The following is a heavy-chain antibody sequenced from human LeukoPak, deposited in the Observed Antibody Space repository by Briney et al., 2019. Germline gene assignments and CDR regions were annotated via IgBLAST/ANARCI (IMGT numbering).Heavy chain of an antibody. CDR2: IYTSGST. Sequence: SETLSLTCTVSGGSISSYYWSWIRQPAGKGLEWIGRIYTSGSTNYNPSLKSRVTMSVDTSKNQFSLKLSSVTAAGTAVYYCARGEGLGYCSSTSCSPDHDAFDIWGQGTMVTVSS. D-gene: IGHD2-2*01. V-gene: IGHV4-4*07. J-gene: IGHJ3*02. CDR3: ARGEGLGYCSSTSCSPDHDAFDI. CDR1: GGSISSYY.